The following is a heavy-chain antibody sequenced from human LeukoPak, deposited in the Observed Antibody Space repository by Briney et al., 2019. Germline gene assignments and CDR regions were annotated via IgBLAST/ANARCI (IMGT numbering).Heavy chain of an antibody. D-gene: IGHD4-17*01. Sequence: PGGSLRLPCAASGFTFSSYEMNWVRQAPGKGLEWVSYISSSGSTIYYADSVKGRFTISRDNAKNSLYLQMNSLRAEDTAVYYCARGDGDYVPYWGQGTLVTVSS. CDR3: ARGDGDYVPY. CDR1: GFTFSSYE. CDR2: ISSSGSTI. J-gene: IGHJ4*02. V-gene: IGHV3-48*03.